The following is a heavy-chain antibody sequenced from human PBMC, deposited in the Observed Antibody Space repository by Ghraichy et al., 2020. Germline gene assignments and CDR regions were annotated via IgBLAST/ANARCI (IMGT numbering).Heavy chain of an antibody. J-gene: IGHJ6*02. V-gene: IGHV3-7*03. Sequence: GSLRLSCAVSGFTFSNNWMSWVRQAPGKGLEWVANIKQDGSVKYYVASVKGRFTVSRDNAKNSLYLQMDSLRAEDTAVYYCARGFGGVWGQGTTVTVSS. D-gene: IGHD3-16*01. CDR1: GFTFSNNW. CDR2: IKQDGSVK. CDR3: ARGFGGV.